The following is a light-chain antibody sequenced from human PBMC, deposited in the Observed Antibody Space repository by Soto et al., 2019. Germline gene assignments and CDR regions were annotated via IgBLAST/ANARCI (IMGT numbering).Light chain of an antibody. CDR2: LTS. CDR3: MRTLQTPPWT. CDR1: QSLLQSNGYTY. V-gene: IGKV2-28*01. J-gene: IGKJ1*01. Sequence: DIVMTQSPLSLPVTPGEPASISCRSSQSLLQSNGYTYLDWYLQKPGQSPQLLIYLTSNLTSGVRDRVRGSGSGTDITLTISKGEAEDVGVYYYMRTLQTPPWTFGPGTKVEFK.